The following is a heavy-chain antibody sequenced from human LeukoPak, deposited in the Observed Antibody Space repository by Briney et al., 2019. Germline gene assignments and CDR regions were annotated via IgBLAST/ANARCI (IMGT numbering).Heavy chain of an antibody. CDR3: ATASSGLFY. J-gene: IGHJ4*02. D-gene: IGHD3-16*01. CDR1: GLTFSNAW. V-gene: IGHV3-15*01. Sequence: GGSLRLSCAASGLTFSNAWMSWVRQAPGEGREGVGRIKRKTDGETTEYVEPVKGRFTISRDDSKNTLYLQMNSLKTEDTGVYYCATASSGLFYWSQGPLVTVSS. CDR2: IKRKTDGETT.